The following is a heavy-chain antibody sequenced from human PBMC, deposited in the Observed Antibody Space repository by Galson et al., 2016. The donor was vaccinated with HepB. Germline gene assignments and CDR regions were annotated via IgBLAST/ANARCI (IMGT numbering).Heavy chain of an antibody. Sequence: SLRLSCAASGFTFDDYAMHWVRQAPGKGLEWVASISWNRGNIDYADSVKGRFTISRDNAKNSLYLQMSSLKPEDTAFYYCAKDEGSGSYYGGYKFSIDVWGQGTTVSVSS. J-gene: IGHJ6*02. CDR3: AKDEGSGSYYGGYKFSIDV. D-gene: IGHD1-26*01. CDR1: GFTFDDYA. V-gene: IGHV3-9*01. CDR2: ISWNRGNI.